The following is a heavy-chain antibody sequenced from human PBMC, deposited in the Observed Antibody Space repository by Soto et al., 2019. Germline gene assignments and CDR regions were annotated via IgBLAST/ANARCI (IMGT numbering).Heavy chain of an antibody. CDR1: GFTFNIYA. V-gene: IGHV3-23*01. CDR3: AKDRYLDHDSRGYLFVN. D-gene: IGHD3-22*01. CDR2: ISRYGDFT. Sequence: EVQLLESGGDLIQPGGSLRLSCAASGFTFNIYAMAWVRQAPGKGLEWVSAISRYGDFTYYADSVEGRFTISRDNSKNTLYLQMNSLRAEDTALYYCAKDRYLDHDSRGYLFVNWGQGTLVTVSA. J-gene: IGHJ4*02.